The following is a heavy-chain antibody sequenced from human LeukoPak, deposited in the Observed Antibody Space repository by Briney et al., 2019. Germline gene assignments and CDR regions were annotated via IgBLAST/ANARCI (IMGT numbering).Heavy chain of an antibody. CDR1: GFTFSSYR. CDR2: ISSSSSTI. D-gene: IGHD3-10*01. V-gene: IGHV3-48*02. Sequence: GGSLRLSCAASGFTFSSYRMNWVRQAPGKGLEWLSYISSSSSTIYYAYSVKGRFTIYRDNATKSLHLQMNSLRDEDTAVYYCARDWGDRWFDPWGQRTLVTASS. CDR3: ARDWGDRWFDP. J-gene: IGHJ5*02.